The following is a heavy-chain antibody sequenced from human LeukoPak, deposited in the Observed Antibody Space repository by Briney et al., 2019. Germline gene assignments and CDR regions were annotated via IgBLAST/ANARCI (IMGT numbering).Heavy chain of an antibody. Sequence: PSQTLSLTCTVSGGSINIGDYYWSWIRQPPGKGLEWIVYIYSGGNTYYNPSLKSRLTISLNTSKNQFSLNLNSVTAADTAVYYCARDGGDYSPIDYWGQGTLVTVSS. V-gene: IGHV4-30-4*01. CDR3: ARDGGDYSPIDY. CDR2: IYSGGNT. J-gene: IGHJ4*02. D-gene: IGHD4-17*01. CDR1: GGSINIGDYY.